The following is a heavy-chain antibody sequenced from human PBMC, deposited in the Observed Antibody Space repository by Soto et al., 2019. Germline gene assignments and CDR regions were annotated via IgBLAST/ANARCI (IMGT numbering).Heavy chain of an antibody. Sequence: PGGSLRLSCAASGFTFSDYYMSWVRQAPGKGLEWVSYISSSSSYTNYADSVKGRFTISRDNAKNSLYLQMNSLRAEDTAVYYCARDLADIVVVTGLYYYYGMDVWGQGTTVTVSS. V-gene: IGHV3-11*06. CDR1: GFTFSDYY. D-gene: IGHD2-21*02. CDR3: ARDLADIVVVTGLYYYYGMDV. J-gene: IGHJ6*02. CDR2: ISSSSSYT.